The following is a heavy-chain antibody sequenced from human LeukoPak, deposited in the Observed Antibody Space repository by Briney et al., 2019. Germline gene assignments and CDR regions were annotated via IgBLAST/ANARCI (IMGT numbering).Heavy chain of an antibody. Sequence: ASVKVSCQACGGSVSSYAISWVRQAPGKGREWMGGIIPIFGTAHYAQKFQGRVTITTDDSTSTAYMELSSLTSEATAVYYCARDIVVVPAAIHSFYTWGQGTLVTVSS. J-gene: IGHJ5*02. CDR2: IIPIFGTA. D-gene: IGHD2-2*01. CDR1: GGSVSSYA. V-gene: IGHV1-69*05. CDR3: ARDIVVVPAAIHSFYT.